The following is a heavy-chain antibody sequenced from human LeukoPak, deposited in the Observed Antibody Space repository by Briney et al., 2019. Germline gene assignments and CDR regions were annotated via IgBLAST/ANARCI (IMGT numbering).Heavy chain of an antibody. CDR2: INPNSGGT. Sequence: GASVKVSCKASGYTFTGYYMHWVRQAPGQGLEWVGWINPNSGGTNYAQKFQGWVTMTRDTSISTAYMELSRLRSDDTAVYYCARATSHRSTPAYYYGMDAWGQGTTVTVSS. CDR1: GYTFTGYY. V-gene: IGHV1-2*04. CDR3: ARATSHRSTPAYYYGMDA. D-gene: IGHD2-15*01. J-gene: IGHJ6*02.